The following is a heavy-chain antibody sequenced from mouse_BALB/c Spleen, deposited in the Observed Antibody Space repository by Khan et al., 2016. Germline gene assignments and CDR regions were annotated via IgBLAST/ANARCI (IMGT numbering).Heavy chain of an antibody. Sequence: VQLQESGPSLVAPSQSLSITCTVSGFSLTSYGVHWVRQPPGKGLEWLGVIWAGGSTNYNSALMSRLSISTDNFKSQAFLTMNSLQTDDTGMYYCAREGKSLLPLSYLAMDSWGQGTADTVSS. CDR3: AREGKSLLPLSYLAMDS. J-gene: IGHJ4*01. CDR1: GFSLTSYG. V-gene: IGHV2-9*02. D-gene: IGHD1-2*01. CDR2: IWAGGST.